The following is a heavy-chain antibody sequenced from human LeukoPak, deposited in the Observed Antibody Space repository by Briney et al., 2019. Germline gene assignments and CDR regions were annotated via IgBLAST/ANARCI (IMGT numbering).Heavy chain of an antibody. CDR3: ARVVVGYCSSTSCPRRQYFDL. V-gene: IGHV4-34*01. CDR1: GGSISGYY. J-gene: IGHJ2*01. D-gene: IGHD2-2*01. CDR2: INHSGST. Sequence: SETLSLTCTVSGGSISGYYWSWIRQPPGKGLEWIGEINHSGSTNYNPSLKSRVTISVDTSKNQFSLKLSSVTAADTAVYYCARVVVGYCSSTSCPRRQYFDLWGRGALVTVSS.